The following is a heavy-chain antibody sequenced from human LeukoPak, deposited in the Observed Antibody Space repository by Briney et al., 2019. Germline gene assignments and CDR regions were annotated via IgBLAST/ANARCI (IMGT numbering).Heavy chain of an antibody. CDR1: GFTFSSYA. J-gene: IGHJ6*04. Sequence: GGSLRLSCAASGFTFSSYAMHWVRQAPGKGLEWVAVISYDGSNKYYADSVEGRFTISRDNSKNTLYLQMNSLRAEDTAVYYCARDGVVVAATPDYYYYGMDVWGKGTTVTVSS. D-gene: IGHD2-15*01. CDR3: ARDGVVVAATPDYYYYGMDV. V-gene: IGHV3-30*04. CDR2: ISYDGSNK.